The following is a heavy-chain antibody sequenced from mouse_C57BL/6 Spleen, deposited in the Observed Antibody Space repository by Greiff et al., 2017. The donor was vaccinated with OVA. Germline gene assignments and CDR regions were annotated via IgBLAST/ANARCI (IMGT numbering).Heavy chain of an antibody. J-gene: IGHJ3*01. CDR1: GFNIKNTY. Sequence: EVQLQESVAELVRPGASVKLSCTASGFNIKNTYMHWVKQRPEQGLEWIGRIDPANGNTKYAPKFQGKATITADTSSNTAYLQLSSLTSEDTAIYYGAGDYYGSSDEAWGQWGQGTLVTVSA. D-gene: IGHD1-1*01. CDR3: AGDYYGSSDEAWGQ. V-gene: IGHV14-3*01. CDR2: IDPANGNT.